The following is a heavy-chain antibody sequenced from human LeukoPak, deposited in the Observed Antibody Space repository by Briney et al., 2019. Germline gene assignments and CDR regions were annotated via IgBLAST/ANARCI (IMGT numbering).Heavy chain of an antibody. J-gene: IGHJ4*02. CDR1: GFTFSASD. D-gene: IGHD3-10*01. CDR2: ISGSGGGT. V-gene: IGHV3-23*01. Sequence: GGSLRLSCAASGFTFSASDMSWVRQAPGKGLEWVSAISGSGGGTYYADSVKGRFTISRDNSKNTLYLQMNSLRAEDTAVYYCARGDYYGSRGDYWGQGTLVTVSS. CDR3: ARGDYYGSRGDY.